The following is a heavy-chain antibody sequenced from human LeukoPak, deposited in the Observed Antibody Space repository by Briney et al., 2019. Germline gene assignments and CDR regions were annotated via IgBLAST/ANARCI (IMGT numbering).Heavy chain of an antibody. CDR3: ARAPGSGSYPYYMDV. D-gene: IGHD3-10*01. CDR1: GFTVSSNY. J-gene: IGHJ6*03. Sequence: GGSLRLSCAASGFTVSSNYMSWVRQAPGKGLEWGSVIYSGGSTYYADSVKGRFTISRDNSKNTLYLQMNSLRAEDTAVYYCARAPGSGSYPYYMDVWGKGTTVTVSS. CDR2: IYSGGST. V-gene: IGHV3-66*01.